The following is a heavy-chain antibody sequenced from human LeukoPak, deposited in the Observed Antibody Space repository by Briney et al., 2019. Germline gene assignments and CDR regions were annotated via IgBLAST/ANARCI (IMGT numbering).Heavy chain of an antibody. V-gene: IGHV3-48*03. J-gene: IGHJ4*02. CDR1: GFTVSSYE. CDR3: AREGSGWEEFDY. CDR2: ISSSGSTI. D-gene: IGHD6-19*01. Sequence: PGGSLRLSCAASGFTVSSYEMNWVRQAPGKGLEWVSYISSSGSTIYYADSVKGRFTISRDNAKNSLYLQMNSLGAEDTAVYYCAREGSGWEEFDYWGQGTLVTVSS.